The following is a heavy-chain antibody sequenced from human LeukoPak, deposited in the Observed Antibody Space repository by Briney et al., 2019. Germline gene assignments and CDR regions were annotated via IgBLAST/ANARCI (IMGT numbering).Heavy chain of an antibody. J-gene: IGHJ4*02. CDR3: AKTSSTSCYSCVFDY. V-gene: IGHV3-23*01. D-gene: IGHD2-2*01. CDR2: ISGSGDSA. Sequence: GRSLRLSCAASGFSFSSYAMSWVRQAPGKGLEWVSVISGSGDSAYYADSVKGRFTISRDNSKNTLYLQMNSLRAEDTAIYYCAKTSSTSCYSCVFDYWGQGTLVTVSS. CDR1: GFSFSSYA.